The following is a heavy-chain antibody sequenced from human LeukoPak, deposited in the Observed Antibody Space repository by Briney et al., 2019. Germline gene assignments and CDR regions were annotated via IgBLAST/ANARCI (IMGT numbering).Heavy chain of an antibody. J-gene: IGHJ4*02. V-gene: IGHV3-23*01. D-gene: IGHD5-24*01. CDR2: ISGGDATT. CDR3: AKSGYNCFDY. Sequence: GGSLRLSRAASGFTFSSSAMSWVRQAPGKGLEWVSNISGGDATTYYADSVKGRFTISRDSSKNTLYLQMNSLRADDTAVYYCAKSGYNCFDYWGQGTLVTVSS. CDR1: GFTFSSSA.